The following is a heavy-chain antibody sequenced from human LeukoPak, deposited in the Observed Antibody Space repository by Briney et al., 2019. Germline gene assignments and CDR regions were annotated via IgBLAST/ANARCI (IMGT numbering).Heavy chain of an antibody. CDR3: AREVRGYSYGFDY. CDR2: IYYSGST. J-gene: IGHJ4*02. D-gene: IGHD5-18*01. V-gene: IGHV4-59*01. CDR1: GGSISSYY. Sequence: PSETLYLTCTVSGGSISSYYWSWIRQPPGKGLEWIGYIYYSGSTNYNPSLKSRVTISVDTSKNQFSLKLSSVTAADTAVYYCAREVRGYSYGFDYWGQGTLVTVSS.